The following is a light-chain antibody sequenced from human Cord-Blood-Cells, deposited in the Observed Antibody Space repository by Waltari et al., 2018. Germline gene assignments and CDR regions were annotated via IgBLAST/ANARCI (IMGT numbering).Light chain of an antibody. CDR2: AAS. CDR3: QQSYSTPYT. CDR1: QSISSY. V-gene: IGKV1-39*01. J-gene: IGKJ2*01. Sequence: DIQMTQPPYSLSASVGDRVTITCRASQSISSYLNWYQQKPGKAPKLLIYAASSLQSGVPSRFSGSGSGTEFTLTISSLQPEEFATYYCQQSYSTPYTFGQGTKLEIK.